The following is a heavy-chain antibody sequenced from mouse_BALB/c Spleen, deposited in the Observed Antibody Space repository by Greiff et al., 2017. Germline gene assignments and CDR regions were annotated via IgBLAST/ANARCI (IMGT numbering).Heavy chain of an antibody. D-gene: IGHD1-2*01. CDR3: TRDPTTATYDY. CDR1: GFTFSSYP. V-gene: IGHV5-6-4*01. CDR2: ISSGGSYT. J-gene: IGHJ2*01. Sequence: EVKLVESGGGLVKPGGSLKLSCAASGFTFSSYPMSWVRQTPEKRLEWVATISSGGSYTYYPDRVKGRFTISNDNANNTLYLQMSSLKSEDTAMYYCTRDPTTATYDYWGQGTTLTVSS.